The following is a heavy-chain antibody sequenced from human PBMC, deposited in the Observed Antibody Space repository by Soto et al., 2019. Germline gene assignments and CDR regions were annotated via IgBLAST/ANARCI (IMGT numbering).Heavy chain of an antibody. CDR3: HASHCSGVSCYSRSYYYYMDV. CDR1: GGSISSSSYY. Sequence: PSETLSLTCTVSGGSISSSSYYWGWIRQPPGKGLEWIGSIYYSGSTYYNPSLKSRVTISVDTSKNQFSLKLSSVTAADTAVYYCHASHCSGVSCYSRSYYYYMDVWGKGTTVTVSS. J-gene: IGHJ6*03. D-gene: IGHD2-15*01. V-gene: IGHV4-39*01. CDR2: IYYSGST.